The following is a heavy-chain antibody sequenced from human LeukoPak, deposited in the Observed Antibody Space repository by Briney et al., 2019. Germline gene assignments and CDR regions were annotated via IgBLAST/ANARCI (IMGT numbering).Heavy chain of an antibody. J-gene: IGHJ6*03. Sequence: GGSLRLSCAASGFTFSSYAMHWVRQAPGKGLEWVAVIWYGGSNKYYADSVKGRFTISRDNSKNTLYLQMNSLRAEDTAVYYCAKARVVVPAAIPYYYYVDVWGKGTTVTVPS. CDR1: GFTFSSYA. V-gene: IGHV3-30*02. CDR3: AKARVVVPAAIPYYYYVDV. CDR2: IWYGGSNK. D-gene: IGHD2-2*01.